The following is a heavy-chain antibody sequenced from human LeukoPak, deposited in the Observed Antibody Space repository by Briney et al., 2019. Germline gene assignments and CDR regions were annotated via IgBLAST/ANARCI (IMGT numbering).Heavy chain of an antibody. Sequence: GESLKISCKGSGHSFTSYRIGWVRQMPGKGLEWMGIVYPGDSDTRYSPSFQGQVTISADKSISTAYLQWSSLKASDTAMYYCARSSCGGDCYSDYWGQGTLVTVSS. CDR2: VYPGDSDT. CDR3: ARSSCGGDCYSDY. D-gene: IGHD2-21*02. J-gene: IGHJ4*02. CDR1: GHSFTSYR. V-gene: IGHV5-51*01.